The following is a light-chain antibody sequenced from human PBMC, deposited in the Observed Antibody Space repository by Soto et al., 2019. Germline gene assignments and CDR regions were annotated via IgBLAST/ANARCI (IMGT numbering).Light chain of an antibody. CDR3: QQRDSWPIT. CDR2: GAS. J-gene: IGKJ5*01. CDR1: QSVDSH. Sequence: EIVLTQSPASLYFSPGESATLPCRASQSVDSHLVCYQQKPGQAPRLLIFGASNRATGIPASFSCRGSATDFTLTINRLEPDDFAVYSCQQRDSWPITFGQGTRLEIK. V-gene: IGKV3-11*01.